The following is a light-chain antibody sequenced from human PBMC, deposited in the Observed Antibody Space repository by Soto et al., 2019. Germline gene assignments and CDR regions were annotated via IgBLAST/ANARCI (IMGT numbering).Light chain of an antibody. V-gene: IGLV2-23*01. CDR2: EGS. J-gene: IGLJ1*01. Sequence: QSVLTQPASVSGSPGQSITISCTGTSSDVGSYNLVSWYQQHPGKAPKLMIYEGSKRPSGVSNRFSGSKSGNTASLTISGLQAEDEADYYCCSYAGSSKFLYVFGSGTKVTVL. CDR3: CSYAGSSKFLYV. CDR1: SSDVGSYNL.